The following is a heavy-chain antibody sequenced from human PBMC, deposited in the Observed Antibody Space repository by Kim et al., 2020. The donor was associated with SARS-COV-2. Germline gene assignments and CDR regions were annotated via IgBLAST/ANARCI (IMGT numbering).Heavy chain of an antibody. CDR2: ISSSSSTI. Sequence: GGSLRLSCAASGFTFSSYSTNWVRQAPGKGLEWVSYISSSSSTIYYADSVKGRFTISRDNAKNSLYLQMNSLRDEDTAVYYCARDRSPVFRLARYYYGMDVWGQGTTVTVSS. V-gene: IGHV3-48*02. CDR3: ARDRSPVFRLARYYYGMDV. CDR1: GFTFSSYS. J-gene: IGHJ6*02.